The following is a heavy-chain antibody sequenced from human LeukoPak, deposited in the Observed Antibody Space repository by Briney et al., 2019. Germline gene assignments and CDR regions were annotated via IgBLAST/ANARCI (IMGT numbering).Heavy chain of an antibody. CDR3: ASWSSSSSSASYYFDY. J-gene: IGHJ4*02. CDR1: GGSISSSSYY. D-gene: IGHD6-6*01. CDR2: IYYSGST. V-gene: IGHV4-39*01. Sequence: PSETLSLTCTVSGGSISSSSYYWGWIRQPPGKGLEWFGSIYYSGSTYYNPSLKSRVTISVDTSKNQFSLKLSSVTAADTAVYYCASWSSSSSSASYYFDYWGQGTLVTVSS.